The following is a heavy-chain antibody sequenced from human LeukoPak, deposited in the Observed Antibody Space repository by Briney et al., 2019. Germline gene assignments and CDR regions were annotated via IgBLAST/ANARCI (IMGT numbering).Heavy chain of an antibody. D-gene: IGHD4-17*01. CDR3: ARDFFTVTTGFASFDY. CDR2: IYHSGST. J-gene: IGHJ4*02. V-gene: IGHV4-38-2*02. Sequence: PSETLSLTCTVSGYSLSSGYYWGWIGQPPGKGLEWIGSIYHSGSTYYNPSLKSRVTISVDTSKNQFSLKLSPVTAADPAVYYCARDFFTVTTGFASFDYWGQGTLVTVSS. CDR1: GYSLSSGYY.